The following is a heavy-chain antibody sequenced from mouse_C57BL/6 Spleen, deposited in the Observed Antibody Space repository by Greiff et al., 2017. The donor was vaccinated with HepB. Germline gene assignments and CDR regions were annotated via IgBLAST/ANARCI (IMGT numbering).Heavy chain of an antibody. V-gene: IGHV1-26*01. Sequence: VQLKHSGPELVKPGASVKISCKASGYTFTDYYMNWVKQSHGKSLEWIGDINPNNGGTSYNQKFKGKATLTVDKSSSTAYMELRSLTSEDSAVYYCASRTMVTTDYWGQGTTLTVSS. J-gene: IGHJ2*01. CDR3: ASRTMVTTDY. CDR2: INPNNGGT. CDR1: GYTFTDYY. D-gene: IGHD2-2*01.